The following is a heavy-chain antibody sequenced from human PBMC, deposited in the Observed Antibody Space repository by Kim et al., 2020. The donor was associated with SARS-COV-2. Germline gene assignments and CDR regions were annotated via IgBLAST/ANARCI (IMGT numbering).Heavy chain of an antibody. CDR3: AKILDSYGNFDY. CDR2: ISWNSGSI. J-gene: IGHJ4*02. Sequence: GGSLRLSCAASGFTFDDYAMHWVRQAPGKGLEWVSGISWNSGSIGYADSVKGRFTISRDNAKNSLYLQMNSLRAEDTALYYCAKILDSYGNFDYWGQGTLGTVSS. CDR1: GFTFDDYA. D-gene: IGHD5-18*01. V-gene: IGHV3-9*01.